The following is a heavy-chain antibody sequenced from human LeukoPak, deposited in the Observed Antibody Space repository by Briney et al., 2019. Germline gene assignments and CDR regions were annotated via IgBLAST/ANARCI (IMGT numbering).Heavy chain of an antibody. J-gene: IGHJ1*01. CDR2: ISSSSSTI. CDR3: AKAGSSSWDVGEYFQH. CDR1: GFTFSSYS. Sequence: GGSLRLSCAASGFTFSSYSMNWVRQAPGKGLEWVSYISSSSSTIYYADSVKGRFTISRDNAKNSLYLQMNSLRAEDTAVYYCAKAGSSSWDVGEYFQHWGQGTLVTVSS. D-gene: IGHD6-13*01. V-gene: IGHV3-48*01.